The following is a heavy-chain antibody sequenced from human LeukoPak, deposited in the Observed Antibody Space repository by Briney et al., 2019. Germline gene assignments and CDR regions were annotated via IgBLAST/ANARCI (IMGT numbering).Heavy chain of an antibody. CDR1: GGSISSYY. Sequence: SETLSLTCTVSGGSISSYYWSWIRQPAGKGLEWIGRIYTSGSTNYNPSLKSRVTMSVDTSKNQFPLKLSSVTAADTAVYYCARGLLSYNNHGGRSFLMGWFDPWGQGTLVTVSS. D-gene: IGHD4-11*01. CDR3: ARGLLSYNNHGGRSFLMGWFDP. CDR2: IYTSGST. J-gene: IGHJ5*02. V-gene: IGHV4-4*07.